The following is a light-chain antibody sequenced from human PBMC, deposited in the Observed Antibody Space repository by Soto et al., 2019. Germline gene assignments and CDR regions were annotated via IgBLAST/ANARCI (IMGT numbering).Light chain of an antibody. V-gene: IGKV1-5*01. Sequence: DIQMTQSPSTLSASVGDRVTITCRASQSISSWLAWYQQKPGKAPKLLIYDASSLESGVPSRFSGSGSGTEFTLTSSSLQPDDFATYYCQQYNSYPYTFGQGPKLEIK. CDR2: DAS. J-gene: IGKJ2*01. CDR1: QSISSW. CDR3: QQYNSYPYT.